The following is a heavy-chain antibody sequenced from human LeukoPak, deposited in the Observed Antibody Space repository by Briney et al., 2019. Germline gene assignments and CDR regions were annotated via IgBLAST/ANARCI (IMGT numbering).Heavy chain of an antibody. V-gene: IGHV1-18*01. CDR1: GYTFTSYG. CDR2: ISAYNGNT. J-gene: IGHJ4*02. Sequence: GASVKVSCKASGYTFTSYGISWVRQAPGQGLEWMGWISAYNGNTNYAQKLQGRVTMTTDTSTSTAYMELSSLRSEDTAVYYCASGSSGWYSGYWGQGTLVTVSS. CDR3: ASGSSGWYSGY. D-gene: IGHD6-19*01.